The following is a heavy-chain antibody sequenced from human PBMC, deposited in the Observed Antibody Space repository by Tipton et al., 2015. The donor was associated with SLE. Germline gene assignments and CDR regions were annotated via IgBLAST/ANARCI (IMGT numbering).Heavy chain of an antibody. J-gene: IGHJ3*02. CDR3: ATFRDVVQGVIGAFNI. Sequence: TLSLTCVVSGYSISSAYSWGWIRQPPGKGLEWIGTVYHSGSTHYNPSLKSRVTISVDTSKNQFSLKLTSVTAADTAVYYCATFRDVVQGVIGAFNIWGQGTMVTVSS. CDR1: GYSISSAYS. CDR2: VYHSGST. D-gene: IGHD3-10*01. V-gene: IGHV4-38-2*01.